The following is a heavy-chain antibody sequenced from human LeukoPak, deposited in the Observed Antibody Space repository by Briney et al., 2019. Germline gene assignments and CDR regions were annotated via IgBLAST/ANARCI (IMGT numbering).Heavy chain of an antibody. V-gene: IGHV5-51*01. CDR1: GYSFTSYW. CDR2: IYPGDSDT. J-gene: IGHJ3*02. Sequence: GESLKISCKCSGYSFTSYWIGWVRQMPGKGLEWMGIIYPGDSDTRYSPSFQGQVTISADKSISTAYLQWSSLKASDTAMYYCARKTDYDYVWGSYRLDAFDIWGQGTMVTVSS. D-gene: IGHD3-16*02. CDR3: ARKTDYDYVWGSYRLDAFDI.